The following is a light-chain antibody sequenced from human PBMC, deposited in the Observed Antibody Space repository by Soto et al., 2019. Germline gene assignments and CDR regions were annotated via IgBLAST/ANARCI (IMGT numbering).Light chain of an antibody. CDR3: SSYTTNNGHV. CDR1: SNDVGASDY. V-gene: IGLV2-14*01. CDR2: EVF. Sequence: QSALTQPASVSASPGQSISISCTGTSNDVGASDYVSWYQQHPGKAPKLIIFEVFNRPSGVSTRFSGSKSGSTASLTISGLQAEDEADYFCSSYTTNNGHVFGGGTKLTVL. J-gene: IGLJ2*01.